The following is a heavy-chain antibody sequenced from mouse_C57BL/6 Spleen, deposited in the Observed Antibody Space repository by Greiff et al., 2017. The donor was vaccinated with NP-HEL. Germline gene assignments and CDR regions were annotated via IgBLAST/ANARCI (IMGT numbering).Heavy chain of an antibody. CDR1: GYAFSSYW. D-gene: IGHD2-3*01. V-gene: IGHV1-80*01. CDR2: IYPGDGDT. CDR3: ARRGIYDGYYYAMDY. J-gene: IGHJ4*01. Sequence: QVQLKESGAELVKPGASVKISCKASGYAFSSYWMNWVKQRPGKGLEWIGQIYPGDGDTNYNGKFKGKATLTADKSSSTAYMQLSSLTSEDSAVYFCARRGIYDGYYYAMDYWGQGTSVTVSS.